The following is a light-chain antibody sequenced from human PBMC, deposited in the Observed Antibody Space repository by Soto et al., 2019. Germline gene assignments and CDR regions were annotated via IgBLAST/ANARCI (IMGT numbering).Light chain of an antibody. V-gene: IGKV4-1*01. CDR1: QTVLYSRDNKHY. J-gene: IGKJ4*01. CDR2: WAS. Sequence: DIVMTQSPDSLAVSLGERATINCKSSQTVLYSRDNKHYLAWYQHKSGQPPKLLIYWASTRESGVPVRFSGSGSGTDFTLTISSLQAEDVAVYYCQQYYSAPQLTFGGGTKVEIK. CDR3: QQYYSAPQLT.